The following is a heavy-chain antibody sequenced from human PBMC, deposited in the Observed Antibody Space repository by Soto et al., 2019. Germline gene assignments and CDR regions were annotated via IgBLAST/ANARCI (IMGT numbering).Heavy chain of an antibody. J-gene: IGHJ4*02. CDR1: GGSFSDYY. CDR2: INHSGST. V-gene: IGHV4-34*01. Sequence: QVQLQQWGAGLLKPSETLSLSCAVYGGSFSDYYWRWIRQPPGKGLEWIGEINHSGSTKYNPSLKSRITMSSDTSKNQISLKMSSVTAADTAVYYCARGVPTSGRWTLEGDYWGQGTLVTVSS. CDR3: ARGVPTSGRWTLEGDY. D-gene: IGHD6-25*01.